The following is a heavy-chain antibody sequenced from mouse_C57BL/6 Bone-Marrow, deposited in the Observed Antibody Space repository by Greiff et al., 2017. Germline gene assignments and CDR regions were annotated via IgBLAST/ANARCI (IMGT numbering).Heavy chain of an antibody. CDR2: IYPGSGNT. CDR3: ARSPFLPWFAY. J-gene: IGHJ3*01. V-gene: IGHV1-66*01. Sequence: QVHVKQSGPELVKPGASVKISCKASGYSFTSYYIHWVKQRPGQGLEWIGWIYPGSGNTKYNEKFKGKATLTADTSSSTAYMQLSSLTSEDSAVYYCARSPFLPWFAYWGQGTLVTVSA. CDR1: GYSFTSYY.